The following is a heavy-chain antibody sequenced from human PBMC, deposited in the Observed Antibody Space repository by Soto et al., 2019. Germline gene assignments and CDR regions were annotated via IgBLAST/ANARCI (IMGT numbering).Heavy chain of an antibody. V-gene: IGHV4-39*01. CDR2: IYYSGST. J-gene: IGHJ4*02. D-gene: IGHD5-12*01. CDR3: ARRIVATKTFDN. CDR1: GGSISSSSYY. Sequence: TLSLTCTVSGGSISSSSYYWGWIRQPPGKGLEWIGSIYYSGSTYYNPSLKSRVTISVDTSKNQFSLKLSSATAADTAVYYCARRIVATKTFDNWGQETLVTISS.